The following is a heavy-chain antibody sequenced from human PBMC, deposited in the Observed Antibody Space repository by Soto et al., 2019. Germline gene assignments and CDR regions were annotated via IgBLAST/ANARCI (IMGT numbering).Heavy chain of an antibody. V-gene: IGHV3-15*07. CDR2: IKSKTDGGTT. J-gene: IGHJ6*02. CDR3: TTGSGFDCSSTSCSYYYYYGMDV. Sequence: EVQLVESGGGLVKPGGSLRLSCAASGFTFSNAWMNWVRQAPGKGLEWVGRIKSKTDGGTTDYAAHVKGRFTISRDDSKNTLYLHMNRLKTEDTDVYYCTTGSGFDCSSTSCSYYYYYGMDVWGQGTTVTVSS. D-gene: IGHD2-2*01. CDR1: GFTFSNAW.